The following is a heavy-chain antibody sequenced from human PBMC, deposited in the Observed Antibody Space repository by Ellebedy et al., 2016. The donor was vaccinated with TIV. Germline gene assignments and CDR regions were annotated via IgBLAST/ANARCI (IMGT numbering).Heavy chain of an antibody. D-gene: IGHD2-21*01. Sequence: MPSETLSLTCAVYGGSFSGYYWPWLRQPPGKGLEWIGEIDHSGTTRYNASLRSRVTISVDTSKNQFSLKLNSVTAADTAVYYCARSSDGGGIQYFQHWGQGTLVTVSA. CDR1: GGSFSGYY. CDR3: ARSSDGGGIQYFQH. V-gene: IGHV4-34*01. J-gene: IGHJ1*01. CDR2: IDHSGTT.